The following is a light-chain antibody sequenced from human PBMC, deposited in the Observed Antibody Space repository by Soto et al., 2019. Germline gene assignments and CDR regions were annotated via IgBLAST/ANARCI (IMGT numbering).Light chain of an antibody. CDR3: QQCSSWPWT. V-gene: IGKV3-11*01. J-gene: IGKJ1*01. CDR1: QSVSTY. CDR2: DAS. Sequence: EIVLTQSPATLSLSPGEIATLSCRASQSVSTYLAWYQQKSGQAPRLLIYDASNRATGIPARFSGSGSGTDFTLTISSLEPEDFAVYYCQQCSSWPWTFGGGTKVEIK.